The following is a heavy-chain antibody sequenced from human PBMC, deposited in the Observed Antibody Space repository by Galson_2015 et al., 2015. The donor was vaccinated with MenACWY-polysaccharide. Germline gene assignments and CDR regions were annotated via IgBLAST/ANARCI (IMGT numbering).Heavy chain of an antibody. V-gene: IGHV3-23*01. CDR1: GFNFSIYV. D-gene: IGHD3-10*01. Sequence: SLRLSCAASGFNFSIYVMTWVRQAPGKGLEWVSAISSGSDTAYYTDSVKGRFTISRDNSKDTLHLQMDSLRAEDTAVYYCARICRRSGECFFDYWGQGTVVTVSS. CDR2: ISSGSDTA. J-gene: IGHJ4*02. CDR3: ARICRRSGECFFDY.